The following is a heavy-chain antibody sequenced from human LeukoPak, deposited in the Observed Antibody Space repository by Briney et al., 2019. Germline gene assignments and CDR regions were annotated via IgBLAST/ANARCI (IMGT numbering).Heavy chain of an antibody. CDR3: ARGRDLLDHYDFWSGYYHYFDY. V-gene: IGHV4-30-4*08. Sequence: PSETLSLTCTVSGGSISSGDYYWSWIRQTPGKGLEWIGYIYYSGSTYYNPSLKSRVTISVDTSKNQFSLKLSSVTAADTAVYYCARGRDLLDHYDFWSGYYHYFDYWGQGTLVTVSS. CDR1: GGSISSGDYY. J-gene: IGHJ4*02. D-gene: IGHD3-3*01. CDR2: IYYSGST.